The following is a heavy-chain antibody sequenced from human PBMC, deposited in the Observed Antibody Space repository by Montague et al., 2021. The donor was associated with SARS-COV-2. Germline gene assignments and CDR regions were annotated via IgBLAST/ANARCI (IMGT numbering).Heavy chain of an antibody. CDR2: ISSSGSTI. CDR3: ASEMATIEYYYYGMDV. D-gene: IGHD5-24*01. Sequence: SLRLSYAASGFIFSTYEMNWVRQAPGKGLEWASYISSSGSTIYYADSVKGRFTISRDNAKNSLYLQMNSLRAEDTAVYYCASEMATIEYYYYGMDVWGQGTTVTVSS. CDR1: GFIFSTYE. J-gene: IGHJ6*02. V-gene: IGHV3-48*03.